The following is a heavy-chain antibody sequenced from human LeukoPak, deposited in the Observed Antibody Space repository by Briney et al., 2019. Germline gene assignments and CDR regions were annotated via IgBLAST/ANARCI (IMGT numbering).Heavy chain of an antibody. J-gene: IGHJ4*02. CDR2: IYSGGST. Sequence: QPGGSLKLSCAASGFTLSDSAIHWVRQAPGKGLEWVSVIYSGGSTYYADSVKGRFTISRDNSKNTLYLQMNSLRAEDTAVYYCARATYYYDSSGYYVFYFDNWGQGTLVTVSS. V-gene: IGHV3-53*01. D-gene: IGHD3-22*01. CDR1: GFTLSDSA. CDR3: ARATYYYDSSGYYVFYFDN.